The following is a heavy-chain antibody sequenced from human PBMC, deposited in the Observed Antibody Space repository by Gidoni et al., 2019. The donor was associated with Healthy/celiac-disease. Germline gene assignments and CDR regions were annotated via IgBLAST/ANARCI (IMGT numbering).Heavy chain of an antibody. J-gene: IGHJ6*03. CDR2: IYPGDSDT. D-gene: IGHD3-10*01. CDR1: GYSFTSYG. Sequence: EVQLVQSGAEVKKPGESLKISCQGSGYSFTSYGIGWVRQMPGKGLEWMGIIYPGDSDTRYSPSFQGQVTISADKSISTAYLQWSSLKASDTAMYYCARHALGYYGSGSLYPHTNYYYYYMDVWGKGTTVTVSS. V-gene: IGHV5-51*01. CDR3: ARHALGYYGSGSLYPHTNYYYYYMDV.